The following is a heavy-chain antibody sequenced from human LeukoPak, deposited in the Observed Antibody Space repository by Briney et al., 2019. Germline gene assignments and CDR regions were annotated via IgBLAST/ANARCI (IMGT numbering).Heavy chain of an antibody. Sequence: PSETLSLTCTASGGSISSSSYYWGWIRQPPGKGLEWIGSIYYSGSTYYNPSLKSRVTISVDTSKNQFSLKLSSVTAADTAVYYCARERGRFDPWGQGTLVTVSS. CDR2: IYYSGST. J-gene: IGHJ5*02. V-gene: IGHV4-39*07. CDR3: ARERGRFDP. CDR1: GGSISSSSYY. D-gene: IGHD3-16*01.